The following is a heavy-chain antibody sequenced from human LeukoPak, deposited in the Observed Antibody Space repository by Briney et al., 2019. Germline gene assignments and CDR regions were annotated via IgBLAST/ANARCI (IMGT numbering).Heavy chain of an antibody. D-gene: IGHD2/OR15-2a*01. CDR2: IHSGGNA. J-gene: IGHJ4*02. CDR1: GGSLSSYY. V-gene: IGHV4-4*07. CDR3: ARAHTSSCKGVPCPFFLLF. Sequence: SETLSLTCPVSGGSLSSYYWAWVRPPAGKALEWIGRIHSGGNANYNPCLESRVTMSVDPSKNQFSLKLTSLTAADTAVYYCARAHTSSCKGVPCPFFLLFWGEGTRVTVSS.